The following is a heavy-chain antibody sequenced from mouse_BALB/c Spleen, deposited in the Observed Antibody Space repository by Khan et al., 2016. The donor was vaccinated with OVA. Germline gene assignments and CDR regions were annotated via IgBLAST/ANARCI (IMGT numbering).Heavy chain of an antibody. CDR2: ISPGSGDT. Sequence: QVQLQQSGAELARPGASVKLSCKASGYTFTDYYINWVKQRTGQGLEGIGEISPGSGDTYYNEKFKGKATLTADKSSRTAYMQLSSLTAEASAVYFCARRNYFGYTFAYWGQGTLVTVSA. D-gene: IGHD1-2*01. V-gene: IGHV1-77*01. CDR1: GYTFTDYY. CDR3: ARRNYFGYTFAY. J-gene: IGHJ3*01.